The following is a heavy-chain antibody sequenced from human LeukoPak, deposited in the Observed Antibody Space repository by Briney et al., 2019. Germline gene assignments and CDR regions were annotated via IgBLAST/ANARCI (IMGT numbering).Heavy chain of an antibody. Sequence: GRSLRLSCAASGFIFSSSVMHWVRQAPGKGLEWVADISHDGGNKYYADSVKGRFTISRDNSKNTLYLQMNSLRAEDTAVYYCARVVVSSSSDYFDYWGQGTLVTVSS. D-gene: IGHD6-6*01. J-gene: IGHJ4*02. CDR3: ARVVVSSSSDYFDY. CDR2: ISHDGGNK. V-gene: IGHV3-30*04. CDR1: GFIFSSSV.